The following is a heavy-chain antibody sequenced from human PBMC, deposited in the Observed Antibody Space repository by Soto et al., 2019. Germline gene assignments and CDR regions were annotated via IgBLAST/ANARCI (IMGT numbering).Heavy chain of an antibody. V-gene: IGHV3-23*01. D-gene: IGHD2-2*01. Sequence: GGSLRLSCAASGFTFSSYAMSWVRQAPGKGLEWVSAISGSGGSTYYADSVKGRFTISRDNSKNTLYLQMNSLRAEDTAVYYCAKDYCSSTSCYYYYYYYMDVWGKGTTVTVSS. CDR2: ISGSGGST. CDR1: GFTFSSYA. J-gene: IGHJ6*03. CDR3: AKDYCSSTSCYYYYYYYMDV.